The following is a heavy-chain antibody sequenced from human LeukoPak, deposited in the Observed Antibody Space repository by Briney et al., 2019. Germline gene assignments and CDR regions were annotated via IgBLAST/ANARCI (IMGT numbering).Heavy chain of an antibody. V-gene: IGHV4-38-2*01. CDR3: ASGRVYGGLYYFDY. D-gene: IGHD4-23*01. CDR2: IYHSGST. J-gene: IGHJ4*02. Sequence: SETLSLTCAVSGYSISSGYYWGWIRQPPGKGLEWIGSIYHSGSTYYNPSLKSRVTISVDTSKNQFSLKLSSVTAADTAVYYCASGRVYGGLYYFDYWGQGTLVTVSS. CDR1: GYSISSGYY.